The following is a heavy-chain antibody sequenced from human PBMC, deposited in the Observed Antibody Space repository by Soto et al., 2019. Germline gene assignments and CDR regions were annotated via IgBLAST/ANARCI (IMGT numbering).Heavy chain of an antibody. CDR1: GGSVSSGSYY. J-gene: IGHJ3*02. CDR2: IYYSGST. Sequence: QVQLQESGPGLVKPSETLSLTCTVSGGSVSSGSYYCSWIRQPPGKGLEWIGYIYYSGSTNYNPSLKSRVTISVDTSKNQFSLKLSSVTAADTAVYYCAREHSDFWSGVDAFDIWGQGTMVTVSS. D-gene: IGHD3-3*01. V-gene: IGHV4-61*01. CDR3: AREHSDFWSGVDAFDI.